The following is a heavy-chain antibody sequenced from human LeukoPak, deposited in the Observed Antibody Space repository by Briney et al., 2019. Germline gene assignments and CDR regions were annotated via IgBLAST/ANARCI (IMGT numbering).Heavy chain of an antibody. D-gene: IGHD6-6*01. J-gene: IGHJ1*01. CDR1: GGTFSSYA. V-gene: IGHV1-69*04. Sequence: SVKVSCKASGGTFSSYAISWVRQAPGQGLEWMGRIIPILGIANYAQKFQGRVTITADKSTSTAYMELSSLRSEDTAVYYCARGTRIAARPTSEYFQHWGQGTLVTVSS. CDR2: IIPILGIA. CDR3: ARGTRIAARPTSEYFQH.